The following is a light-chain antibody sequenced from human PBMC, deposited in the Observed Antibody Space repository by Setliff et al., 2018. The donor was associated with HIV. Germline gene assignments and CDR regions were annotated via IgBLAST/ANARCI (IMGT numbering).Light chain of an antibody. CDR3: CSYASGSTSLFV. Sequence: QSALTQPASVSGSPGQSITISCTETSTDVGTYNLVSWYQQHPGKAPKVMIYEVSKRPSGISNRFSGSKSGNTASLTISGLQPEGESDYYCCSYASGSTSLFVFGTGTKVTVL. CDR2: EVS. V-gene: IGLV2-23*02. CDR1: STDVGTYNL. J-gene: IGLJ1*01.